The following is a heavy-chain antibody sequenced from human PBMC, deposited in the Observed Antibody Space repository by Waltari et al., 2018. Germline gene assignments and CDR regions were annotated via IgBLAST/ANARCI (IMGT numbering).Heavy chain of an antibody. J-gene: IGHJ6*02. V-gene: IGHV1-2*02. CDR3: ARGLGYCSSTSCPSFYYYGMDV. CDR2: INPNSGGT. CDR1: GYTFTGYY. D-gene: IGHD2-2*01. Sequence: QVQLVQSGAEVKKPGASVKVSCKASGYTFTGYYMHWVRQAPGQGLEWMGWINPNSGGTNYAQKFQGRVTMTRDTSISTAYMELSRLRSDDTAVYYCARGLGYCSSTSCPSFYYYGMDVWGQGTTVTVSS.